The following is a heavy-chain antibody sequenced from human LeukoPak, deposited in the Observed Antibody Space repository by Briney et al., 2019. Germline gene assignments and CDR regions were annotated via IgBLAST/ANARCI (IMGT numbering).Heavy chain of an antibody. CDR3: ARHGSGTSLALYP. D-gene: IGHD3-10*01. V-gene: IGHV4-59*08. CDR2: ISNSGTT. CDR1: GGSLSSYY. J-gene: IGHJ5*02. Sequence: SETLSLPCTVSGGSLSSYYGSWIRQSPGKGLEWVGYISNSGTTNYNPSPKTRVTISLGTSKNRFSLNLTSVTAADTAVYYCARHGSGTSLALYPWGQGTLVTVSS.